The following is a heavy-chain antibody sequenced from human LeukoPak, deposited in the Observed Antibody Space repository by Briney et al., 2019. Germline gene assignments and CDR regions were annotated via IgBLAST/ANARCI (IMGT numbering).Heavy chain of an antibody. J-gene: IGHJ4*02. Sequence: GSLRLSCAASGFAFSSYSMNWVRQAPGKGLEWLSSISGSSSYIFYADSVKGRFTISRDNAKNSLYLQMSSLRAEDTAIYYCARDQPPDHWGQGTLVTVSS. CDR1: GFAFSSYS. V-gene: IGHV3-21*01. CDR2: ISGSSSYI. D-gene: IGHD1-14*01. CDR3: ARDQPPDH.